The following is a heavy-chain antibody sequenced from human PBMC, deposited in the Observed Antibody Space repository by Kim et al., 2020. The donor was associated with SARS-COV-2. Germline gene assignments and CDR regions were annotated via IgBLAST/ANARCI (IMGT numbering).Heavy chain of an antibody. CDR3: AKDGVAGLSLTSHY. D-gene: IGHD6-19*01. J-gene: IGHJ4*02. V-gene: IGHV3-43D*03. Sequence: ADSVRGRLTISRDNRKNSLYLQMNSLSAEDTALYYCAKDGVAGLSLTSHYWGQGPLVTVSS.